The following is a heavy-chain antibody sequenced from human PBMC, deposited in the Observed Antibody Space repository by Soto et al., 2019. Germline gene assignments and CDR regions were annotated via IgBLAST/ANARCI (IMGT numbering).Heavy chain of an antibody. J-gene: IGHJ6*02. CDR2: ISPYTGNT. CDR1: GYIFVNYG. V-gene: IGHV1-18*01. Sequence: QVQLVQSGDEVKKPGASVKVSCKASGYIFVNYGIAWVRQAPGQGLEWMGRISPYTGNTHSATKVQGRLTMTTDTSTSTAYMDLGRLTSDDTAVYYCVMVDNYVTPTPQDVWGQGTTVTVSS. CDR3: VMVDNYVTPTPQDV. D-gene: IGHD3-16*01.